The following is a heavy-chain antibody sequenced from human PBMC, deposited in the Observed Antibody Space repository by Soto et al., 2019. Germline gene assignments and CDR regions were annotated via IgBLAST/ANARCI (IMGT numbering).Heavy chain of an antibody. D-gene: IGHD7-27*01. CDR3: AKDLCMGVCPLHWGSSFDY. Sequence: GGSLRLSCAASGFTFSSYAMSWVRQAPGKGLEWVSAISGSGGSTYYADSVKGRFTISRDNSKNTLYLQMNSLRAEDTAVYYCAKDLCMGVCPLHWGSSFDYWGQGTLVTVSS. J-gene: IGHJ4*02. CDR1: GFTFSSYA. V-gene: IGHV3-23*01. CDR2: ISGSGGST.